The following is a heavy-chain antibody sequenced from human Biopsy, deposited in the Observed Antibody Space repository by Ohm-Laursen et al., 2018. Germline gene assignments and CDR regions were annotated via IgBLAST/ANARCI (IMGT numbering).Heavy chain of an antibody. V-gene: IGHV1-2*02. D-gene: IGHD3-10*01. CDR3: ARDRMTDVFGGPTRTDVFDA. CDR1: GYTFNDYY. Sequence: ASVKVSCKVSGYTFNDYYIHWVRQSPGQGLEWMGWVNPNSGATNSAEKFRGRVALTRDTSISAVYIELRRLKSDDAAVYFCARDRMTDVFGGPTRTDVFDAWGQGTPVTVSS. J-gene: IGHJ4*02. CDR2: VNPNSGAT.